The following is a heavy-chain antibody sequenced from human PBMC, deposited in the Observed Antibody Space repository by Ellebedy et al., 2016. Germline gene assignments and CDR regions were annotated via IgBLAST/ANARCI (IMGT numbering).Heavy chain of an antibody. J-gene: IGHJ5*02. CDR3: ARLGIREGVDP. CDR1: GFSFTSYG. D-gene: IGHD3-16*01. Sequence: GESLKISXVASGFSFTSYGMSWVRQAPGKGLEWVSSISGNGRYTFYADSVRGRFTISRDNSKNTLYLQMNSLRADDTAVYFCARLGIREGVDPWGQGILVTVSS. V-gene: IGHV3-23*01. CDR2: ISGNGRYT.